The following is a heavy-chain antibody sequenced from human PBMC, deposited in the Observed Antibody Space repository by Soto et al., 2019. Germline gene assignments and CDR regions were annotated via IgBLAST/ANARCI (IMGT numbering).Heavy chain of an antibody. V-gene: IGHV3-30-3*01. CDR3: ARDEGQTATPGS. J-gene: IGHJ4*02. Sequence: QVQLVESGGGVVQPGRSLRLSCAASGFTVSTYVMHWFRQAPGRGLEWVAIISYDGSNKDYADSVKGRFTISRDNSKNMLYLKMNSLRAGDTAVYYCARDEGQTATPGSGGQGTLVTVSS. D-gene: IGHD2-21*02. CDR1: GFTVSTYV. CDR2: ISYDGSNK.